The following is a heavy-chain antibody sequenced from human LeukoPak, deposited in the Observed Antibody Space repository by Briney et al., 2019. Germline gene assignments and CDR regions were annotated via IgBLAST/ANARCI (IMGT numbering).Heavy chain of an antibody. CDR2: INTNTGNP. CDR3: ARDKWFGELYGYNWFDP. Sequence: ASVKVSCKASGYTFTSYAMNWVRQAPGQGLEWMGWINTNTGNPTYAQGFTGRFVFSLDTSASTAYLQISSLKAEDTAVYYCARDKWFGELYGYNWFDPWGQGTLVTVSS. CDR1: GYTFTSYA. D-gene: IGHD3-10*01. J-gene: IGHJ5*02. V-gene: IGHV7-4-1*02.